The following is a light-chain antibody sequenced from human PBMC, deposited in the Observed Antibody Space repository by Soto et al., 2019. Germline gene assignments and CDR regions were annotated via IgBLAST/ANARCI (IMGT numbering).Light chain of an antibody. CDR3: QKYNSAPWT. Sequence: DIQLTQSPSLLSASIGDRVTITCLASHDISTFLAWYQQKPGKAPKLLIYEASTLQSGVPSRFSGSGSGTEFTLTISSLQPEDVATYYCQKYNSAPWTFGQGTKVDNK. J-gene: IGKJ1*01. V-gene: IGKV1-9*01. CDR2: EAS. CDR1: HDISTF.